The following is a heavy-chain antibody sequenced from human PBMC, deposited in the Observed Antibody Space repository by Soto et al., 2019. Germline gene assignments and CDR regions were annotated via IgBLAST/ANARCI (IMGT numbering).Heavy chain of an antibody. CDR3: ASGPLFWSGSPRDYFDY. J-gene: IGHJ4*02. CDR1: GYTFTSYA. D-gene: IGHD3-3*01. Sequence: QVQLVQSGAEVKKPGASVKVSCKASGYTFTSYAMHWVRQAPGQRLEWMGWINAGNGNTKYSQKFQGRVTITRDTSACTAYMELSSLRSEDTAVYYCASGPLFWSGSPRDYFDYWGQGTLVTVSS. V-gene: IGHV1-3*01. CDR2: INAGNGNT.